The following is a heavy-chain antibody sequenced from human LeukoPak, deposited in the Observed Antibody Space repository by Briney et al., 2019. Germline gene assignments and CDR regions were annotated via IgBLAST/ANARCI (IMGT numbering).Heavy chain of an antibody. CDR3: ARGQGTVTTH. D-gene: IGHD4-17*01. J-gene: IGHJ4*02. CDR2: INHSGSA. Sequence: WKTLSLTCAVPGGSFSGSYGTGIGNPPGKGREWIGEINHSGSANYNPSLKSRVTISLDTSKNQFSLKLSSVTAADTAVYYCARGQGTVTTHWGQGTLVTVSS. CDR1: GGSFSGSY. V-gene: IGHV4-34*01.